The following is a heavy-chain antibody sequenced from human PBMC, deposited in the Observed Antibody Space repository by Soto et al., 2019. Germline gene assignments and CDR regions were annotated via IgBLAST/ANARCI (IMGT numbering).Heavy chain of an antibody. Sequence: EVQLLESGGELVQPGGSLRLSCAASGFTFSNYAMSWVSQAPGKGLEWVSTISASGINTYYTDSVKGRFTISRDNSKNQLFLQMSSLAAEDTAVLYWAKVDPTRADVGSFSYYCLDVWGQGTAVTVSS. V-gene: IGHV3-23*01. CDR1: GFTFSNYA. CDR2: ISASGINT. CDR3: AKVDPTRADVGSFSYYCLDV. J-gene: IGHJ6*02. D-gene: IGHD6-6*01.